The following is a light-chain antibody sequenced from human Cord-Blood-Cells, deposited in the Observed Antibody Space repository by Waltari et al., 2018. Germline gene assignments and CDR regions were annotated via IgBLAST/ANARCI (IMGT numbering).Light chain of an antibody. CDR3: SSYTSISTYV. Sequence: QSALTQPASVSGSPGQSITISCSGTSSDVGGYNYVSWYQQHPGKAPKLMVYDVSKRPSGLSTRFSCSKSGNTASLTISGRQAEDEADYYCSSYTSISTYVFGTGTKVTVL. CDR1: SSDVGGYNY. CDR2: DVS. J-gene: IGLJ1*01. V-gene: IGLV2-14*01.